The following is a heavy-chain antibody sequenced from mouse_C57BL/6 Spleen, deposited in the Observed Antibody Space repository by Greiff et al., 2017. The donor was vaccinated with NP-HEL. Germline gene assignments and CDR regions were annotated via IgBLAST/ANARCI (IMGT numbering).Heavy chain of an antibody. V-gene: IGHV1-62-2*01. J-gene: IGHJ4*01. Sequence: VQLQQSGAELVKPGASVKLSCKASGYTFTEYTIHWVKQRSGQGLEWIGWFYPGSGSIKYNEKFKDKATLTADKSSSTVYMELSRLTSEDSAVYFCARHEARDYDYDNYAMDYWGQGTSVTVSS. CDR2: FYPGSGSI. CDR3: ARHEARDYDYDNYAMDY. D-gene: IGHD2-4*01. CDR1: GYTFTEYT.